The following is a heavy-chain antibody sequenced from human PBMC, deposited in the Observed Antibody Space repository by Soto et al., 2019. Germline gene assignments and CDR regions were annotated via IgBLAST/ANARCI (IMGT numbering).Heavy chain of an antibody. Sequence: EVQLMESGGGLVKPGGSLRLSCAASGFTFSSYTMIWVRRAPGKGLEWVSSISSSSSYIYYADSVKGRFTISRDNAKNSLYLQMNSLRAEDTAVYYCARFGYTTEAHWGQGTLVTVSS. CDR2: ISSSSSYI. V-gene: IGHV3-21*01. J-gene: IGHJ4*02. D-gene: IGHD5-12*01. CDR1: GFTFSSYT. CDR3: ARFGYTTEAH.